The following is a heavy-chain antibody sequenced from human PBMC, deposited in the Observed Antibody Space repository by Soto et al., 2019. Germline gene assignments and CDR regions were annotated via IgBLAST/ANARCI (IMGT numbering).Heavy chain of an antibody. CDR3: ARSLAGWYFDL. V-gene: IGHV3-30-3*01. CDR1: GFTFSSYA. CDR2: ISYDGSNK. Sequence: QVQLVESGGGVVQPGRSLRLSCAASGFTFSSYAMHWVRQAPGKGLEWVAVISYDGSNKYYADSVKGRFTISRDNSKNTLYLQMNSVSAEDTAVYYCARSLAGWYFDLWGRGTLVTVSS. J-gene: IGHJ2*01. D-gene: IGHD6-19*01.